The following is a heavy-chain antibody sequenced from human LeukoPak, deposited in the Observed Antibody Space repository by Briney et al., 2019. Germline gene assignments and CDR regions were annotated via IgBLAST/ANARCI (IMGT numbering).Heavy chain of an antibody. J-gene: IGHJ4*02. V-gene: IGHV1-2*02. CDR2: INPNSGGT. D-gene: IGHD3-10*01. CDR1: GYTFTGYY. CDR3: ARSGQGGRSHDY. Sequence: ASVTVSCKASGYTFTGYYMHWVRQAPGQGLEWMGWINPNSGGTNYAQKFQGRVTMTRDTSISTAYMELSRLRSDDTAVYYCARSGQGGRSHDYWGQGTLVTVSS.